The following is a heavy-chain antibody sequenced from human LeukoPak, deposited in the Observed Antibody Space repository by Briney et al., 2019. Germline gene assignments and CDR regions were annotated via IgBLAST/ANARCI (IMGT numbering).Heavy chain of an antibody. CDR2: VSNSSSTI. J-gene: IGHJ6*03. CDR3: ARGVRRFLEWVSMDV. Sequence: PGGSLRLSCAASGFTFSSYAMSWVRQAPGKGLEWVSYVSNSSSTIYYADSVKGRFTISRDNAKNSLYLQMNSLRAEDTAVYYCARGVRRFLEWVSMDVWGKGTTVTVSS. CDR1: GFTFSSYA. D-gene: IGHD3-3*01. V-gene: IGHV3-48*01.